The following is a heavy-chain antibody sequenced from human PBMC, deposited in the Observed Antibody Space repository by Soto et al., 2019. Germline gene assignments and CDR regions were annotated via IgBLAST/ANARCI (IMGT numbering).Heavy chain of an antibody. CDR2: IYHSGST. D-gene: IGHD3-16*01. CDR3: ARDGDFDY. Sequence: SETLSLTCAVSGGSISSGGYSWSWIRQPPGKGLEWIGYIYHSGSTNYNPSLKSRVTISVDTSKNQFSLKLSSVTAADTAVYYCARDGDFDYWGQGTLVTVSS. V-gene: IGHV4-30-2*01. J-gene: IGHJ4*02. CDR1: GGSISSGGYS.